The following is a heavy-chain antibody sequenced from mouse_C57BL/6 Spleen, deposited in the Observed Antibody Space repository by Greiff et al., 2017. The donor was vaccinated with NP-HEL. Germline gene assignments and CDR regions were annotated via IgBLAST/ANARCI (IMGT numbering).Heavy chain of an antibody. CDR1: GFNIKNTY. J-gene: IGHJ2*01. CDR2: IDPANGNT. V-gene: IGHV14-3*01. Sequence: EVQLQQSVAELVRPGASVKLSCTASGFNIKNTYMHWVKQRPEQGLEWIGRIDPANGNTKYAPKFQGKATITAATSSNTAYLQLSSLTSEDTAIYYCARGEAYYYGSSYGDFDYWGQGTTLTVSS. CDR3: ARGEAYYYGSSYGDFDY. D-gene: IGHD1-1*01.